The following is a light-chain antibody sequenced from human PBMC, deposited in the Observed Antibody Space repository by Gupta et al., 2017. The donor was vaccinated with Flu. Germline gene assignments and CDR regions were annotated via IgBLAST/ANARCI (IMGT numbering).Light chain of an antibody. J-gene: IGKJ1*01. Sequence: TPALSAGACATFCCRLWHSIRSYLDWYLQKPGQPPRLRIYDLSNRCSRMPARFSGSGSGTEFTLTSSSIEPEDFAVYYCQMRTKWPPETFGQGTKLEIK. V-gene: IGKV3-11*01. CDR3: QMRTKWPPET. CDR2: DLS. CDR1: HSIRSY.